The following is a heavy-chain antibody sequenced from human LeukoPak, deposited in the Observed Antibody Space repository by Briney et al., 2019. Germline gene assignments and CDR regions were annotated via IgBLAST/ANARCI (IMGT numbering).Heavy chain of an antibody. CDR3: ARSTAAGNDAFDI. V-gene: IGHV3-9*03. CDR1: GFTFDDYA. Sequence: PGGSLTLSCVLSGFTFDDYAMHWVRPAPGEGLEWVSCIRWNSGSIGYADSVKGRFTISRDNAKNSLYLQMNSLRAEDMALYYCARSTAAGNDAFDIWGQGTMVTVSS. D-gene: IGHD6-13*01. J-gene: IGHJ3*02. CDR2: IRWNSGSI.